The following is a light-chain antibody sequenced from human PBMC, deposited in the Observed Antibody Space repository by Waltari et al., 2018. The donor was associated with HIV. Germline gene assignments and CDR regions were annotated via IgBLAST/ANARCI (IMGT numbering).Light chain of an antibody. Sequence: QPKMTQAPSASKTPGQRITMSCSGTKSNIGNNFIYWYQQIAGAPPRLVMARNDQRPACVPDRFSGTKSGTSAFLAITGLRLDDEATYFCASWDDNLGHWIFGGGTKLTVL. V-gene: IGLV1-47*01. CDR2: RND. J-gene: IGLJ2*01. CDR3: ASWDDNLGHWI. CDR1: KSNIGNNF.